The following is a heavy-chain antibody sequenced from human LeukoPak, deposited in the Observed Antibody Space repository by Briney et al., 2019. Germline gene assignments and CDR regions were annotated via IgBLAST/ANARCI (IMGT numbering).Heavy chain of an antibody. CDR3: ARDSARTYYYGSGIDY. D-gene: IGHD3-10*01. Sequence: GGSLRLSCAASGFTFSSYSMNWVRQAPGKGLGWVSSISSSSSYIYYADSVKGRFTISRDNAKNSLYLQMNSLRAEDAAVYYCARDSARTYYYGSGIDYWGQGTLVTVSS. CDR2: ISSSSSYI. V-gene: IGHV3-21*04. CDR1: GFTFSSYS. J-gene: IGHJ4*02.